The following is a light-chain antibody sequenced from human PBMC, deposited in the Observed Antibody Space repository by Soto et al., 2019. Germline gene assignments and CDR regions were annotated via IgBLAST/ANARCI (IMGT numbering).Light chain of an antibody. J-gene: IGLJ1*01. CDR1: SSDVGGYNY. CDR2: EVS. Sequence: QSVLTQPASVSGSPGQSITISCTGTSSDVGGYNYVSWSQQHPGKAPKLLISEVSNRPSGVSNRFSGSKSGNTASLTISGLQDDDEADYYCSSYTASSTLVFGTGTKLTVL. V-gene: IGLV2-14*03. CDR3: SSYTASSTLV.